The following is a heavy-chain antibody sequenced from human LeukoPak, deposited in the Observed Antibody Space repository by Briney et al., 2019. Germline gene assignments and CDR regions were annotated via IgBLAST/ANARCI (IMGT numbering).Heavy chain of an antibody. CDR3: ARARREYRYDHDAFDT. Sequence: SETLSLTCTVSGGSISSYFWGWVREAPGKGLEWIGYIHDTGSTNHNPSLGNRVTLSIDTSKNQFSLRLTSVTAADTAVYYCARARREYRYDHDAFDTWGQGTKVTVSS. V-gene: IGHV4-59*01. J-gene: IGHJ3*02. D-gene: IGHD5-18*01. CDR1: GGSISSYF. CDR2: IHDTGST.